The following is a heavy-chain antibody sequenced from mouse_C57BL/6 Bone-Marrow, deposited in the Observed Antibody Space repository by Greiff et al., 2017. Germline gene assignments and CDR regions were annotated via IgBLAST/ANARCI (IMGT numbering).Heavy chain of an antibody. Sequence: VQLQQSGAELVRPGASVKLSCKASGYTFTSYGISWVKQRTGQGLEWIGEIYPRSGNTYYNEKFKGKATLTADKSSSTAYMQLRSLTSEDSAVSVCAFIYCGNCYALFAYWGQGTLVTVSA. CDR2: IYPRSGNT. V-gene: IGHV1-81*01. CDR3: AFIYCGNCYALFAY. CDR1: GYTFTSYG. D-gene: IGHD2-1*01. J-gene: IGHJ3*01.